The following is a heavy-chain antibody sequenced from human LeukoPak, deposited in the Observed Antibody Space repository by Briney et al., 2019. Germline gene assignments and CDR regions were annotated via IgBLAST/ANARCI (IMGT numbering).Heavy chain of an antibody. V-gene: IGHV4-31*03. CDR1: GGSISSGGYY. CDR3: ARWYYDFWSGYFDY. J-gene: IGHJ4*02. D-gene: IGHD3-3*01. Sequence: SETLSLTCTVSGGSISSGGYYWSWIRQHPGKGLEWIGYIYYSGSTYYNPSLKSRVTISVDTSKNQFSLKLSSVTAADTAVYYCARWYYDFWSGYFDYWGQGTLVTVSS. CDR2: IYYSGST.